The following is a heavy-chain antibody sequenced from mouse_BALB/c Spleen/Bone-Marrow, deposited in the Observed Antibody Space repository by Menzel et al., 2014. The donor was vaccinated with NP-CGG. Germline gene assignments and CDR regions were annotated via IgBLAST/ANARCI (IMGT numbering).Heavy chain of an antibody. D-gene: IGHD1-1*01. Sequence: QVQLKQSGAELVKPGASVKLSCKASGYTFTRYYMYWVKQRPGQGLEWIGGINPYNGGTHFNEKFKSKATLTVDKSSSTAYMQLNSLTSEDSAVYYCSLLVDYWGQGTTLTVSS. J-gene: IGHJ2*01. CDR1: GYTFTRYY. CDR2: INPYNGGT. V-gene: IGHV1-53*01. CDR3: SLLVDY.